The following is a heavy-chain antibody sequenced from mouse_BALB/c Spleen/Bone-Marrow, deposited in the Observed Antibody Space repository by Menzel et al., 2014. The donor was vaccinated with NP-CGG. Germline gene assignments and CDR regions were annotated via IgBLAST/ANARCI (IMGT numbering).Heavy chain of an antibody. D-gene: IGHD1-1*01. CDR2: IDPENGNT. J-gene: IGHJ2*01. CDR3: ASYYGSSYDYFDY. V-gene: IGHV14-1*02. Sequence: EVQLQQSGAELVRPGALVKLSCKASGFNLKAYYLHWVKQRPEHSLEWIGWIDPENGNTIYDPKFQGKASITADTSSNTAYLQLSSLTSEDTAVYYCASYYGSSYDYFDYWGQGTTLTVSS. CDR1: GFNLKAYY.